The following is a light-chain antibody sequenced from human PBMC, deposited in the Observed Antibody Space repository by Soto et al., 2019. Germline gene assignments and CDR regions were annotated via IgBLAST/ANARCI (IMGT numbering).Light chain of an antibody. V-gene: IGKV1-39*01. Sequence: DIQMTHSPSSLSASVGDRVTIICRASQSISSYLNWYQQKPGKAPTLLIYAASSLQSGVPSRFSGSGSGKDFTLTISRLQPEDFASYYCQQSYSTPWTAGQGNKMEIX. CDR2: AAS. J-gene: IGKJ1*01. CDR3: QQSYSTPWT. CDR1: QSISSY.